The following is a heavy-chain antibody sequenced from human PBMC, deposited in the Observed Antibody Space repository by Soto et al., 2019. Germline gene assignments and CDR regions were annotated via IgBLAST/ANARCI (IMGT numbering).Heavy chain of an antibody. V-gene: IGHV3-33*01. D-gene: IGHD3-22*01. CDR1: GFPFRSYG. J-gene: IGHJ4*02. CDR3: ARGTFRYNSGYYYGFDY. Sequence: PGGSLSLSCAASGFPFRSYGMHWFRQSPGKGLEWVSVIWYDGSKKYYADSVQGRFTISRDNSKNTLYLQMNSLRAEDTAVYYCARGTFRYNSGYYYGFDYWGRGTLVTVSS. CDR2: IWYDGSKK.